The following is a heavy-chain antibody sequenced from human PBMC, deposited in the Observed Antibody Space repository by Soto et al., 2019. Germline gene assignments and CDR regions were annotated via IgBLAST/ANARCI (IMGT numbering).Heavy chain of an antibody. CDR3: AKDRLAYCGGDCYWVDY. V-gene: IGHV3-30*18. D-gene: IGHD2-21*02. Sequence: QVQLVESGGGVVQPGRSLRLSCAASGFTFSNYGMHWVRQAPGKGLEWVAVTSYDGSIRYYAGSVKGRFTISRDNSKNKLYLQINSLRTEDTAVYYCAKDRLAYCGGDCYWVDYWGQGTLLTVSS. J-gene: IGHJ4*02. CDR1: GFTFSNYG. CDR2: TSYDGSIR.